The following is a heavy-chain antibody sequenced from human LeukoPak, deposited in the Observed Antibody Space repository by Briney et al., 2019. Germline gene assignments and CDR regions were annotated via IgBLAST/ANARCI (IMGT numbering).Heavy chain of an antibody. D-gene: IGHD2-15*01. Sequence: SQTLSLTCVVSGGSFSGYYRRWIRQPPGKGLEWIGEIKHGGRTNYSRSLKSRVTISVDTSKNQFSLNLSSVTAADTAVYYCARGLELGYCSGGSCYIWFDPWGQGTLVTVSS. CDR3: ARGLELGYCSGGSCYIWFDP. CDR1: GGSFSGYY. V-gene: IGHV4-34*01. CDR2: IKHGGRT. J-gene: IGHJ5*02.